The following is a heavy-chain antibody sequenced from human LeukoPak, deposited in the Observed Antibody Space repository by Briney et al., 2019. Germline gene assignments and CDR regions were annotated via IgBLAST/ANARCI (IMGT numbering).Heavy chain of an antibody. V-gene: IGHV3-23*01. Sequence: GRSLRLSCAASGFTFNNYAMNWVRQAPGKGLEWVSTVGVSGADTYYADSVRGRFTISRDNSKNPLSLQMRSLRAEDTAIYYCTKDCTGDYSLGYWAQGTLVTVSS. J-gene: IGHJ4*02. CDR3: TKDCTGDYSLGY. CDR1: GFTFNNYA. CDR2: VGVSGADT. D-gene: IGHD3-10*01.